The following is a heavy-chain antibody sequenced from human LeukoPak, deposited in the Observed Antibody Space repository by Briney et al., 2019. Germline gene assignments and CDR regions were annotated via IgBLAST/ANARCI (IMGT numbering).Heavy chain of an antibody. CDR1: GYTFTSYG. D-gene: IGHD4-17*01. CDR2: IIPIFTTA. J-gene: IGHJ4*02. Sequence: GASVKVSCKASGYTFTSYGISWVRQAPGQGLEWVGGIIPIFTTANYAQKFQGRVTITADKSTNTAYMELSSLRSDDTAVYHCARAVQVTTGGLFDYWGQGTLVTVSS. V-gene: IGHV1-69*06. CDR3: ARAVQVTTGGLFDY.